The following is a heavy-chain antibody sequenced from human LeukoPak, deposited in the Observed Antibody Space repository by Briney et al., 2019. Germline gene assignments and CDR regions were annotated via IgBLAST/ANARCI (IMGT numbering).Heavy chain of an antibody. CDR3: ASDEWLSPPSS. Sequence: GSLRLSCAASGFTFSSYSMNWVRQPPGKGLEWIGSIYYSGSTYYNPSLKSRVTISVDTSKNQFSLKLSSVTAADTAVYYCASDEWLSPPSSWGQGTLVTVSS. V-gene: IGHV4-39*07. CDR1: GFTFSSYS. J-gene: IGHJ5*02. CDR2: IYYSGST. D-gene: IGHD3-3*01.